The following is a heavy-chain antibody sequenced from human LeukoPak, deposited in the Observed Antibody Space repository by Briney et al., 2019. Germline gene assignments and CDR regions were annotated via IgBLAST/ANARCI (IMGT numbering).Heavy chain of an antibody. Sequence: GESLKISCKGSGYNFASHSIAWVRQVSGKGLEWMGIIYPGDSDTRYSPSFQGQVTISADKSISTAYLQWSSLKASDTAMYYCARSLGRYFDDPWGQGTLVTVSS. J-gene: IGHJ5*02. D-gene: IGHD3-9*01. CDR3: ARSLGRYFDDP. CDR2: IYPGDSDT. CDR1: GYNFASHS. V-gene: IGHV5-51*01.